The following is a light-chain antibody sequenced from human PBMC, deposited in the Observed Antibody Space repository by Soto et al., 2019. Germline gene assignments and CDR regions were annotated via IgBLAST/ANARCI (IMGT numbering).Light chain of an antibody. V-gene: IGKV1-39*01. CDR2: AAS. CDR3: QQSYSTPRT. CDR1: QSISNF. J-gene: IGKJ1*01. Sequence: DIQMTQSPSSVSASVGDRVAITCRASQSISNFLNWYQQKPGKAPKLLICAASSFQSGVPSRFSGSGSGTDFTLTISSLQPEDFATYYCQQSYSTPRTFGQGTKVDIK.